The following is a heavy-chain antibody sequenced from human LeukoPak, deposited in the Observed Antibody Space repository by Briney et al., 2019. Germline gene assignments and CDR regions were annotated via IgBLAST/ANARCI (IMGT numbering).Heavy chain of an antibody. V-gene: IGHV1-2*02. J-gene: IGHJ6*02. CDR3: VRAGAFYDILGV. Sequence: GASVKVSCKASGYTFNDHFIHWVRQAPGQRPEWVGWMDPKSGGTRFAPNFQGRVTLTRDTSVSAAYMELSSLTPDDTAVYYCVRAGAFYDILGVWGPGTTVAVSS. D-gene: IGHD3-9*01. CDR2: MDPKSGGT. CDR1: GYTFNDHF.